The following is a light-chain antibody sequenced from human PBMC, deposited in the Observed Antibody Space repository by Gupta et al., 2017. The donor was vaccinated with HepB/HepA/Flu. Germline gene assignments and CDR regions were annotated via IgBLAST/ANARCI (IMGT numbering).Light chain of an antibody. Sequence: DIQMTQSPSSLSASVGDRVTITCRASQSISSYLNWYQQKPGKAPKLLIYTSSSLQTGVPSNFSGSGSRTDFTLTIISLQPEYFATYYFHHSYSTPRTFGQGTKVEIK. V-gene: IGKV1-39*01. CDR1: QSISSY. J-gene: IGKJ1*01. CDR3: HHSYSTPRT. CDR2: TSS.